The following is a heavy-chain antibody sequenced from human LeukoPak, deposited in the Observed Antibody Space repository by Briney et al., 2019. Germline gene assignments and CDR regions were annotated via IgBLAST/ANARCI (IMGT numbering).Heavy chain of an antibody. D-gene: IGHD3-22*01. CDR2: IRYDGSNK. Sequence: GSLRLSCAASGFTFSSYGMHWVRQAPGKGLEWVAFIRYDGSNKYYADSVKGRFTISRDNSKNTLYLQMNSLRAEDTAVYYCAKEAYYYDSSGYYHFDYWGQGTLVTVSS. J-gene: IGHJ4*02. V-gene: IGHV3-30*02. CDR1: GFTFSSYG. CDR3: AKEAYYYDSSGYYHFDY.